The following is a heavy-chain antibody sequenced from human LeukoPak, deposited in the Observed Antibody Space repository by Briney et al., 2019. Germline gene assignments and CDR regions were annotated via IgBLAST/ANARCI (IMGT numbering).Heavy chain of an antibody. J-gene: IGHJ5*02. CDR3: ARPHCSSTRCYAGTQNWFDP. CDR2: INPNSGGT. CDR1: GYTFTGYY. D-gene: IGHD2-2*01. Sequence: GASVKVSCKASGYTFTGYYMHWVRQAPGQGLEWMGRINPNSGGTNYAQKFQGRVTMTRDTSISTAYMELSRLRSDDTAVYYCARPHCSSTRCYAGTQNWFDPWGQGTLVTVSS. V-gene: IGHV1-2*06.